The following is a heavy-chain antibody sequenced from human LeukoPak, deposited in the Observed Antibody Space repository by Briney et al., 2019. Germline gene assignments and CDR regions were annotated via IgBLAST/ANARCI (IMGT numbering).Heavy chain of an antibody. J-gene: IGHJ4*02. CDR3: ARRRRAYGSGSYSAPFDY. Sequence: GASVKVSCKASGGTFSSYAISWVRQAPGQGLEWMGGIIPIFGTANYAQKFQGRVTITADKSTSTAYMELSSLRSEDTAVYYCARRRRAYGSGSYSAPFDYWGQGTLVTVSS. CDR1: GGTFSSYA. CDR2: IIPIFGTA. D-gene: IGHD3-10*01. V-gene: IGHV1-69*06.